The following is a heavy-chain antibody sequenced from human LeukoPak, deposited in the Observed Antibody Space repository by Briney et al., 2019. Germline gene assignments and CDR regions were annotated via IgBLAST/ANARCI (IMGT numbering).Heavy chain of an antibody. V-gene: IGHV3-23*01. CDR3: AKDRGIISDY. J-gene: IGHJ4*02. D-gene: IGHD3-10*01. CDR1: GFTFSSYS. Sequence: GGSLRLSCAVSGFTFSSYSMSWVRQAPGKGLEWVSAISGSGDSTYYADSVKGRFTISRHNSKNTLYLQMNSLRVEDTAAYYCAKDRGIISDYWGQGTLVTVSS. CDR2: ISGSGDST.